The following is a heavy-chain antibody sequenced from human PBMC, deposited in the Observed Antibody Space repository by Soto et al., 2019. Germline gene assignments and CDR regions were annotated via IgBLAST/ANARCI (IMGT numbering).Heavy chain of an antibody. J-gene: IGHJ5*02. CDR1: GGSISSDH. CDR2: IYYSGST. V-gene: IGHV4-59*12. D-gene: IGHD2-2*01. CDR3: ARERGYCSSTSCPNWWFDP. Sequence: ETLSPTCNISGGSISSDHWSWIRQPPGRGMEWIGYIYYSGSTNYNPSLTSRVTISVDTYKNQFSLKLSSVSAADTAVYYCARERGYCSSTSCPNWWFDPWGQGTLVTVSS.